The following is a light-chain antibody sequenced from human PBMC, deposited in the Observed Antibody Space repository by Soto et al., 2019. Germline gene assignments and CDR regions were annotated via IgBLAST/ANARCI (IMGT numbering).Light chain of an antibody. V-gene: IGKV1D-16*01. CDR1: QGISSW. J-gene: IGKJ1*01. CDR2: AAS. CDR3: QQYNRYWT. Sequence: DIQMTQSPSSVSASVGDRVTITCRASQGISSWLAWYQQKPGKAPNLLIYAASSLHSGVPSRFSGSGSETEFTLTISSLFPDDFATYYCQQYNRYWTFGQGTKVDIK.